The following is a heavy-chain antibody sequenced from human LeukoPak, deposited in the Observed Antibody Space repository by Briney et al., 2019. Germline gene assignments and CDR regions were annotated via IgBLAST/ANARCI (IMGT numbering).Heavy chain of an antibody. J-gene: IGHJ6*03. Sequence: PSETLSLTCALSGGSISRSNWWSWVRQPPGNGLEWIGEIYHSGSTNYNPSLKSRVTISVDTSKNQFSLKLSSVTAADTAVYYCARGRSSMVRGYYYYYMDVWGKGTTVTVSS. CDR2: IYHSGST. V-gene: IGHV4-4*02. D-gene: IGHD3-10*01. CDR1: GGSISRSNW. CDR3: ARGRSSMVRGYYYYYMDV.